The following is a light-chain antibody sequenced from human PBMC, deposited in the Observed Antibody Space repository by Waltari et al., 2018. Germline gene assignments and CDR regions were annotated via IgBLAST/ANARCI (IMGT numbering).Light chain of an antibody. J-gene: IGKJ4*01. Sequence: DIVLTQSPATLSLSPGESATLSCRASQSVANYLAWYQQKPGQAPRPLIYDVSNRATDIPARFSGSGFATDFTLTISDLKPEDIAVYYCQQRNKWPVTFGGGTKVEIK. CDR2: DVS. V-gene: IGKV3-11*01. CDR3: QQRNKWPVT. CDR1: QSVANY.